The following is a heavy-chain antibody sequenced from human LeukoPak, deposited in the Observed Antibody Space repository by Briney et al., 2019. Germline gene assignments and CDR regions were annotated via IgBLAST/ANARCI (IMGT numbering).Heavy chain of an antibody. CDR2: IYYSGST. CDR1: GGSISSGNYY. Sequence: SETLSLTCTVSGGSISSGNYYWSWIRQPPGKGLEWIGYIYYSGSTNYNPSLKSRVTISVDTSKNQFSLKLSSVTAADTAVYYCARVYGSGSYALFDYWGQGTLVTVSS. CDR3: ARVYGSGSYALFDY. V-gene: IGHV4-61*01. D-gene: IGHD3-10*01. J-gene: IGHJ4*02.